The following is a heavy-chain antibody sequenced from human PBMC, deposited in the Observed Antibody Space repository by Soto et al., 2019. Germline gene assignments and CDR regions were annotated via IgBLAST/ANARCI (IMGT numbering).Heavy chain of an antibody. Sequence: ASVKVSCKASGYTFTGYYMHWVRQAPGQGLEWKGWINPNSGGTNYAQKFQGWVTMTRDTSISTAYMELSRLRSDDTAVYYCARDQSAVAVAGSAFDIWGQGTMVTVSS. CDR3: ARDQSAVAVAGSAFDI. CDR1: GYTFTGYY. CDR2: INPNSGGT. V-gene: IGHV1-2*04. D-gene: IGHD6-19*01. J-gene: IGHJ3*02.